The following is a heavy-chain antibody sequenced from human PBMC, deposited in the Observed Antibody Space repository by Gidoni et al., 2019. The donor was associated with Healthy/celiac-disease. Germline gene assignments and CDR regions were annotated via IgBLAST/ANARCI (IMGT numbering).Heavy chain of an antibody. CDR3: ARQILSSSGSLYSGYDHWFDP. D-gene: IGHD5-12*01. V-gene: IGHV4-59*08. Sequence: QVQLQESGPGLVKPSETLSLTCTVSGCSISSSYWRWIRQPPGKGLEWIGYIYYSGSTNYNPSLKSRVTISVDTSKNQFSLKLSSVTAADTAVYYCARQILSSSGSLYSGYDHWFDPWGQGTLVTVSS. CDR1: GCSISSSY. CDR2: IYYSGST. J-gene: IGHJ5*02.